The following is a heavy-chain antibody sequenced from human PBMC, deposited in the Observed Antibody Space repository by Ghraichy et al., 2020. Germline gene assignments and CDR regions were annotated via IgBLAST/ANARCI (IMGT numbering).Heavy chain of an antibody. CDR1: GYTFTGYY. CDR2: INPNSGGT. D-gene: IGHD3-22*01. Sequence: ASVKVSCKASGYTFTGYYMHWVRQAPGQGLEWMGWINPNSGGTNYAQKFQGWVTMTRDTSISTAYMELSRLRSDETAVYYCARDSLDSSGDDAFDIWGQGTMVTVSS. J-gene: IGHJ3*02. V-gene: IGHV1-2*04. CDR3: ARDSLDSSGDDAFDI.